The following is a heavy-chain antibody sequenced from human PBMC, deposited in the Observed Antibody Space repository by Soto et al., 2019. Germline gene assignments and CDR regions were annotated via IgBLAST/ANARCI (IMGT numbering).Heavy chain of an antibody. J-gene: IGHJ5*02. Sequence: QVQLQESGPGLVKPSQTLSLTCTVSGGSISSGGYYWSWIRQHPGKGLEWIGYIYYSGSTYYNPYLKSRVTISVDTSKNQFSLKLSSVTAADTAVYYCARDHYYGSGSYWNWFDPWGQGTLVTVSS. V-gene: IGHV4-31*03. CDR1: GGSISSGGYY. CDR3: ARDHYYGSGSYWNWFDP. D-gene: IGHD3-10*01. CDR2: IYYSGST.